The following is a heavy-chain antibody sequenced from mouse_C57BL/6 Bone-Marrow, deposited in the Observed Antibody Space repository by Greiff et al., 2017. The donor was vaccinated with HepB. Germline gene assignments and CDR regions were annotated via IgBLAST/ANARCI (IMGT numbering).Heavy chain of an antibody. Sequence: EVQLQQSGPVLVKPGASVKMSCKASGYTFTDYYMNWVKQSHGKSLEWIGVINPYNGGTSYNQKFKGKATLTVDKSSSTAYMELNSLTSEDSAVYYCARSGNFYYFDYWGQGTTLTVSS. CDR3: ARSGNFYYFDY. CDR1: GYTFTDYY. CDR2: INPYNGGT. D-gene: IGHD2-1*01. V-gene: IGHV1-19*01. J-gene: IGHJ2*01.